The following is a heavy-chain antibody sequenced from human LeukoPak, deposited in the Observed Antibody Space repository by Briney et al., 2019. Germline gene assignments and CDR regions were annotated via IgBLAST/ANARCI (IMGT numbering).Heavy chain of an antibody. CDR3: ARDSRGRYSYGYYYYGMDV. D-gene: IGHD5-18*01. CDR2: IYGGGST. Sequence: GGSLRLTCAASGFTVSSNYMSWVRQAPGKGLEWVSVIYGGGSTYYADSVKGRFTISRDNSKNTLYLQMNSLRAEDTAVYYCARDSRGRYSYGYYYYGMDVWGQGTTVTVSS. J-gene: IGHJ6*02. V-gene: IGHV3-53*01. CDR1: GFTVSSNY.